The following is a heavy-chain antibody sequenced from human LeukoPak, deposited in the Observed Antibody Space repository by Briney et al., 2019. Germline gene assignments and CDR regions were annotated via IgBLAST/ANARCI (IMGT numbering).Heavy chain of an antibody. V-gene: IGHV3-23*01. D-gene: IGHD1-26*01. CDR1: GFTLSRHA. Sequence: PGGFLRLSCSASGFTLSRHALSLGRPAPGEGLGWVSAISTSGGSTYYADSVKGRFTISRDNSKNTLYLQMNSLRAEDTAVYYCAKEPYSGSQLLDYWGQGTLVTVSS. CDR3: AKEPYSGSQLLDY. J-gene: IGHJ4*02. CDR2: ISTSGGST.